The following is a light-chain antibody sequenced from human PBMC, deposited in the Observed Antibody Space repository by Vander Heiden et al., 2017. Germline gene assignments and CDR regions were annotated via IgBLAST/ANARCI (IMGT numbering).Light chain of an antibody. CDR2: GAS. Sequence: CRASQSVSSNLAWYQQKPGQAPRLLIYGASTRATGIPARFSGSGSGTEFTLTISSLQSEDFAVYYCQHDNNCPGTFGQGTKLEIK. CDR1: QSVSSN. J-gene: IGKJ2*02. V-gene: IGKV3-15*01. CDR3: QHDNNCPGT.